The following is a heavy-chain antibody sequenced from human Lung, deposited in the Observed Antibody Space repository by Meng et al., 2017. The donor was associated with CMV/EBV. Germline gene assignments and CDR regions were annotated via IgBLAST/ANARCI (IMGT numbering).Heavy chain of an antibody. CDR1: GFSLSISRLA. CDR2: IYWNDDK. J-gene: IGHJ4*02. D-gene: IGHD6-13*01. Sequence: SGXXLVXPTQTLTLTCTFSGFSLSISRLAVGWIRQPPGKALECLGIIYWNDDKRYSPSLKSRLTITKDTSKNQVVLTMTNMDPADTATYYCAHARYSSFYYFKYGXQGKXVTVSS. V-gene: IGHV2-5*01. CDR3: AHARYSSFYYFKY.